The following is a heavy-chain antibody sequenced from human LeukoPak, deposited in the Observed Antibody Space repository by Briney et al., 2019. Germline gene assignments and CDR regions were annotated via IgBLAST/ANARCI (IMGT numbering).Heavy chain of an antibody. Sequence: TSETLSLTCTVSGGSISSSSYYWGWIRQPPGKGLEWVANIKQDGSEKYYVDSVKGRFTISRDNAKNSLYLQMNSLRAEDTAVYYCARDTYGSGSYPHLDWGQGTLVTVSS. CDR2: IKQDGSEK. J-gene: IGHJ4*02. V-gene: IGHV3-7*01. D-gene: IGHD3-10*01. CDR1: GGSISSSSYY. CDR3: ARDTYGSGSYPHLD.